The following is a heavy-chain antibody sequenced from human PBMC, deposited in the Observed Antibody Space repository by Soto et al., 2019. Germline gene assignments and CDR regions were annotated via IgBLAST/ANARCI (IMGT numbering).Heavy chain of an antibody. CDR3: AKGGADTAMVYYYYYYMDV. J-gene: IGHJ6*03. V-gene: IGHV3-30*18. CDR2: ISYDGSNK. Sequence: QVQLVESGGGVVQPGRSLRLSCAASGFTFSSYGMHWVRQAPGKGLEWVAVISYDGSNKYYADSVKGRFTISRDNSKKPLYLQMNSLRAEDTAVYYCAKGGADTAMVYYYYYYMDVWGKGTTVTVSS. D-gene: IGHD5-18*01. CDR1: GFTFSSYG.